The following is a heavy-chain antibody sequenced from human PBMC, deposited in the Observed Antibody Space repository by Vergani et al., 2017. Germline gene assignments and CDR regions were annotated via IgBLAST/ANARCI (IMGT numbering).Heavy chain of an antibody. CDR1: GFIFSSYG. CDR3: VRLPRGPWNFDL. Sequence: QVHLVESEGGVVQPGGSLRLSCAASGFIFSSYGMHWVRQAPGKGLEWVAFIWYDGSNKFYADSVKGRFTISRDNSKNTLYLQMNSLRAEDTAVYYCVRLPRGPWNFDLWGRGTLITVSS. V-gene: IGHV3-30*02. CDR2: IWYDGSNK. J-gene: IGHJ2*01.